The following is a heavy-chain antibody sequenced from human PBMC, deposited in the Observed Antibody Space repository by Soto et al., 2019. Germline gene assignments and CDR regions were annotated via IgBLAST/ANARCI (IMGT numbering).Heavy chain of an antibody. Sequence: LRLSCAASGFTFSTYEMNWVRQAPGKGLEWISYISSSGSSIYYADSVKGRFTISRDNAWNSLHLQMNSLRVEDTAVYYCARDGYDSSGDSEYFQYWGQGTLVTVS. V-gene: IGHV3-48*03. D-gene: IGHD3-22*01. CDR3: ARDGYDSSGDSEYFQY. CDR1: GFTFSTYE. CDR2: ISSSGSSI. J-gene: IGHJ1*01.